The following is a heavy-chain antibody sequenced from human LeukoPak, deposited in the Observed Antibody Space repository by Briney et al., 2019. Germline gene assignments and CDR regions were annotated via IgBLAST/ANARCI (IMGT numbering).Heavy chain of an antibody. D-gene: IGHD2-8*01. CDR3: ARGYCTNGVCYTASDY. CDR1: GYTFTSCY. Sequence: SVKVSCKASGYTFTSCYMHWVRQAPGQGLEWMGRIIPILGIANYAQKFQGRVTITADKSTSTAYMELSSLRSEDTAVYYCARGYCTNGVCYTASDYWGQGTLVTVSS. J-gene: IGHJ4*02. CDR2: IIPILGIA. V-gene: IGHV1-69*04.